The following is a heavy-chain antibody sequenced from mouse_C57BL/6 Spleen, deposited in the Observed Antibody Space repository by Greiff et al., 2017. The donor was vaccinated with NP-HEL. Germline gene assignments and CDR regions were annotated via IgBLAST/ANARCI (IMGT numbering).Heavy chain of an antibody. CDR2: ISYDGSN. CDR3: ARGILRLGWYFDV. V-gene: IGHV3-6*01. D-gene: IGHD1-1*01. Sequence: DVKLQESGPGLVKPSQSLSLTCSVTGYSITSGYYWNWIRQFPGNKLEWMGYISYDGSNNYNPSLKNRISITRDTSKNQFFLKLNSVTTEDTATYYCARGILRLGWYFDVWGTGTTVTVSS. J-gene: IGHJ1*03. CDR1: GYSITSGYY.